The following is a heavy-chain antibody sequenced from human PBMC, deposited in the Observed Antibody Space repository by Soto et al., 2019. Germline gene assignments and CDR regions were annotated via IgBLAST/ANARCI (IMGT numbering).Heavy chain of an antibody. J-gene: IGHJ4*02. D-gene: IGHD4-4*01. CDR2: IVVGSGNT. Sequence: ASVKVSCKASGFTFTSSAVRWVRQARGQRLERIGWIVVGSGNTNYAQKFQERVTITRDMSTSTDYMEMSSLRSEDTAVYYCAALSRDGYSDYFDYWGQGTLVTVSS. CDR1: GFTFTSSA. V-gene: IGHV1-58*01. CDR3: AALSRDGYSDYFDY.